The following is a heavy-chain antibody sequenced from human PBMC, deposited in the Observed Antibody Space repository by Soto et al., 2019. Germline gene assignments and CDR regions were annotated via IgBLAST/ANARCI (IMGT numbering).Heavy chain of an antibody. D-gene: IGHD5-12*01. V-gene: IGHV1-69*12. CDR2: IIPIFGTA. CDR3: AAGWLQLRGNWFDP. CDR1: GGTFSSYA. Sequence: QVQLVQSGAEVKKPGSSVKVSCKASGGTFSSYAIRWVRQAPGQGLEWMGGIIPIFGTANYAQKFQGRVTITADESTSTAYMELSSLRSDDTAVYYCAAGWLQLRGNWFDPWGQGTLVTVSS. J-gene: IGHJ5*02.